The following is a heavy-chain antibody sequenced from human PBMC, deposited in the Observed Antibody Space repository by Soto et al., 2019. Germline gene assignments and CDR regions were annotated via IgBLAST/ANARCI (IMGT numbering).Heavy chain of an antibody. D-gene: IGHD6-13*01. Sequence: VKCSCEAYGYTFIYFDISWLRQAPGQGLEWMGGIIPIFGTANYAQKFQGRVTITADESTSTAYMELSSLRSEDTAVYYCARPLHSSSWYDFEIWGQGTLVTVSS. CDR1: GYTFIYFD. CDR2: IIPIFGTA. J-gene: IGHJ4*02. CDR3: ARPLHSSSWYDFEI. V-gene: IGHV1-69*13.